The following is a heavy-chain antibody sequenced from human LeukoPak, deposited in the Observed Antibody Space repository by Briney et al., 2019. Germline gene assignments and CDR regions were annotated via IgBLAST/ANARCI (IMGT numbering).Heavy chain of an antibody. CDR2: IKSKTDGGTT. Sequence: SGGSLRLSCAASGFTFSDAWMSWVRQAPGRGLEWVGRIKSKTDGGTTDYAAPVKGRFTISRDDSQNTLFLQMNSLKTEDTAVYYCTRHGTTVTKGNWFDPWGQGTLVTVSS. D-gene: IGHD4-17*01. CDR3: TRHGTTVTKGNWFDP. V-gene: IGHV3-15*01. CDR1: GFTFSDAW. J-gene: IGHJ5*02.